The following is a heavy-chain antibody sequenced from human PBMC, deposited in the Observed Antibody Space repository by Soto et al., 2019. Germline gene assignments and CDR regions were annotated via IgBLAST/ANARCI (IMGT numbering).Heavy chain of an antibody. D-gene: IGHD2-2*01. V-gene: IGHV4-59*01. CDR2: IFSSGST. Sequence: PSETLSLTCTVSGDSISSFYWTWIRQPPGKGLEWVGYIFSSGSTNYNPSLKSRVTISVDTSENQFSLKLSSVTAADTAVYYCAISRYCSRTSCSKYYFDYWGQGTVATVSS. J-gene: IGHJ4*02. CDR1: GDSISSFY. CDR3: AISRYCSRTSCSKYYFDY.